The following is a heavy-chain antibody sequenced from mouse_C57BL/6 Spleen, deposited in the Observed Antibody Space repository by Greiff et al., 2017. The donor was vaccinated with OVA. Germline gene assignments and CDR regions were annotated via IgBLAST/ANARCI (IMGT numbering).Heavy chain of an antibody. Sequence: EVKLQESEGGLVQPGSSMKLSCTASGFTFSDYYMAWVRQVPEKGLEWVANINYDGSSTYYLDSLKSRFIISRDNAKNILYLQMSSLKSEDTATYYCARIYYYGSSYDAMDYWGQGTSVTVSS. CDR2: INYDGSST. V-gene: IGHV5-16*01. J-gene: IGHJ4*01. CDR1: GFTFSDYY. D-gene: IGHD1-1*01. CDR3: ARIYYYGSSYDAMDY.